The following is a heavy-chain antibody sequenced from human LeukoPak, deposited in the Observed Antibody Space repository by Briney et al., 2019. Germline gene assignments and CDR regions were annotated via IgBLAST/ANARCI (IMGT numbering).Heavy chain of an antibody. CDR3: ASAPGYYDILTGYYKTQYYYGMDV. J-gene: IGHJ6*02. Sequence: SETLSLTCAVSGGSISSGGYYWSWIRQPPGKGLEWIGYIYHSGSTYCNPSLKSRVTISVDRSKNQFSLKLSSVTAADTAVYYCASAPGYYDILTGYYKTQYYYGMDVWGQGTTVTVSS. V-gene: IGHV4-30-2*01. CDR2: IYHSGST. D-gene: IGHD3-9*01. CDR1: GGSISSGGYY.